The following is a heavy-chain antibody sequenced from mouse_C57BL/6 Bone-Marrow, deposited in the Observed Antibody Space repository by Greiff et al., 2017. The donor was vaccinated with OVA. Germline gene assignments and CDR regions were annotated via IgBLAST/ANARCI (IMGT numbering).Heavy chain of an antibody. CDR3: ARYYGSSYDY. CDR2: IDPANGNT. CDR1: GFTIKNSY. J-gene: IGHJ3*01. V-gene: IGHV14-3*01. Sequence: EVQLQESVAELVRPGASVKLSCTASGFTIKNSYMHWVKQRPEQGLEWIGRIDPANGNTKYAPKFQGKSTITADTSSNTAYLQLSSLTSEDTAIYYCARYYGSSYDYWGQGTLVTVSA. D-gene: IGHD1-1*01.